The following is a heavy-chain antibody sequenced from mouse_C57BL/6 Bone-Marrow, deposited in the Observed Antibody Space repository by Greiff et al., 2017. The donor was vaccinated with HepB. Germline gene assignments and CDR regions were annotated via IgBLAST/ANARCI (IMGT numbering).Heavy chain of an antibody. CDR1: GYTFTSYW. J-gene: IGHJ4*01. CDR3: ARWGKYYAMDY. CDR2: INPGSGST. Sequence: QVQLQQPGAELVKPGASVKMSCKASGYTFTSYWINWVKQRPGQGLEWIGDINPGSGSTNYTEKFKSKAKLTVDTSSSTAYMQLSSLTSEDSAVYYCARWGKYYAMDYWGQGTSVTVSS. D-gene: IGHD2-1*01. V-gene: IGHV1-55*01.